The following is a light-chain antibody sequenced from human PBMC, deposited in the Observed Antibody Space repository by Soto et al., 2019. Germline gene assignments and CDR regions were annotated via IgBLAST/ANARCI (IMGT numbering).Light chain of an antibody. CDR2: DVN. J-gene: IGLJ1*01. Sequence: QSALTQPASVSGSPGQSITISCAGTSSDVGGHNYVSWYQQHPGKAPKLIIYDVNNRPSGVSNRFSGSKSGNTASLTISGPRAEDGAYYFCSSNRSSSTFFVFGTGTKLPVL. V-gene: IGLV2-14*03. CDR3: SSNRSSSTFFV. CDR1: SSDVGGHNY.